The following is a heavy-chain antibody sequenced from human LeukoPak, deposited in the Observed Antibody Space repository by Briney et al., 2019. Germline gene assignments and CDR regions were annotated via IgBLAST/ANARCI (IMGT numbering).Heavy chain of an antibody. J-gene: IGHJ4*02. CDR3: ARGRLFLERLLYFDY. CDR2: IIPVFGTT. CDR1: GGTFSSYA. D-gene: IGHD3-3*01. Sequence: GASVKVSCKASGGTFSSYAVSWVRLTPGQGLEWLGGIIPVFGTTTYAQKFQAKVTMTADKSTNTAYLEISSLTSDDTAVYYCARGRLFLERLLYFDYWGQGTLVTVSS. V-gene: IGHV1-69*06.